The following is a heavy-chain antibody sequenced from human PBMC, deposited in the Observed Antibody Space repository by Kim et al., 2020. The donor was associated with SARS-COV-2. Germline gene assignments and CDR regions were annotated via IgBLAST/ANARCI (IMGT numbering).Heavy chain of an antibody. J-gene: IGHJ4*02. CDR3: ARHVRQISYSSSWYGFDY. Sequence: GESLKISCKGSGYSFTSYWISWMRQMPGKGLEWMGRIDPSDSYTNYSPSFQGHVTISADKSISTAYLQWSSLKASDTAMYYCARHVRQISYSSSWYGFDYWGQGTLVTVSS. CDR1: GYSFTSYW. V-gene: IGHV5-10-1*01. CDR2: IDPSDSYT. D-gene: IGHD6-13*01.